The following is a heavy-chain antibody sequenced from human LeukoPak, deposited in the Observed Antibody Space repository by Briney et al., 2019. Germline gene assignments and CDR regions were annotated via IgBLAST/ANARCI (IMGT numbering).Heavy chain of an antibody. CDR1: GYTFTGYY. CDR2: INPNSGGT. Sequence: ASVKVSCKASGYTFTGYYMHWVRQAPGQGLEWVGWINPNSGGTNYAQKFQGRVTMTRDTSISTAYMELSRLRSDDTAVYYCARAGYSGYDPAIDYWGQGTLVTVSS. CDR3: ARAGYSGYDPAIDY. V-gene: IGHV1-2*02. J-gene: IGHJ4*02. D-gene: IGHD5-12*01.